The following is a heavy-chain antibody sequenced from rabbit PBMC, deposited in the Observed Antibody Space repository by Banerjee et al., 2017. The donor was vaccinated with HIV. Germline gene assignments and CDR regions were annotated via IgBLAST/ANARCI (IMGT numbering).Heavy chain of an antibody. J-gene: IGHJ4*01. Sequence: QSLEESGGGLVKPGGTLTLTCKASGFIFSDNYAMCWVRQAPGKGLEWIACIYAGTSGHTYYASWAKGRFTISKTSSTTRPLPISPLTPATTASCFCTKHVTWSDWKLWGPASLVS. CDR2: IYAGTSGHT. V-gene: IGHV1S40*01. CDR3: TKHVTWSDWKL. CDR1: GFIFSDNYA. D-gene: IGHD2-1*01.